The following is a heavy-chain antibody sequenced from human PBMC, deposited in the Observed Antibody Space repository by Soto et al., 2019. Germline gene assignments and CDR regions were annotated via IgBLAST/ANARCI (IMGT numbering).Heavy chain of an antibody. CDR3: ARVIVGATADDAFDI. J-gene: IGHJ3*02. CDR1: GGTFSSYA. D-gene: IGHD1-26*01. Sequence: QVQLVQSGAEVKKPGSSVKVSCKASGGTFSSYAISWVRQAPGQGLEWMGGVIPIFGTANYAQKFQGRVTITADEATSTANMELSSLRSEDTAVYYCARVIVGATADDAFDIWGQGTMVTVSS. CDR2: VIPIFGTA. V-gene: IGHV1-69*12.